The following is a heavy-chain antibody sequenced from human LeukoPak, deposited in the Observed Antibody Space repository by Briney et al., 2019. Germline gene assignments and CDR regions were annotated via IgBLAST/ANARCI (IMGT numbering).Heavy chain of an antibody. CDR1: GGSFSGYY. J-gene: IGHJ4*02. D-gene: IGHD3-22*01. CDR3: ARHYDSSGYHLSPFDF. CDR2: INHSGST. Sequence: KPSETLSLTCAVYGGSFSGYYWSWIRQPPGKGLEWIGEINHSGSTNYNPSLKSRVTISVDTSKNQFSLKLSSVTAADTAVYYCARHYDSSGYHLSPFDFWGRGILVTVSS. V-gene: IGHV4-34*01.